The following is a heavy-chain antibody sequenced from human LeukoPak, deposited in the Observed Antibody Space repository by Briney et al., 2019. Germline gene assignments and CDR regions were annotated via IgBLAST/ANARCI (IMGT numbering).Heavy chain of an antibody. CDR3: ARAGYYYGSGSNNWFDS. CDR2: ISTYKGNT. V-gene: IGHV1-18*01. J-gene: IGHJ5*01. D-gene: IGHD3-10*01. Sequence: ASVKVSCKASGYTFTSYGISWVRQAPGQGLEWMGWISTYKGNTKYTQKLQDRVTMTTDTSTSTAYMELRSLRSDDTAVYYCARAGYYYGSGSNNWFDSWGQGTLVTVSS. CDR1: GYTFTSYG.